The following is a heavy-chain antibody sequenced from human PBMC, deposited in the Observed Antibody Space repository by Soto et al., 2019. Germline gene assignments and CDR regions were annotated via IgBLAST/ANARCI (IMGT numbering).Heavy chain of an antibody. D-gene: IGHD3-10*01. V-gene: IGHV3-30-3*01. Sequence: QVQLVESGGGVVQPGRSLRLSCAASGFTFSSYAMHWVRQAPGKGLEWVAVISYDGSNKYYADSVKGRFTISRDNSKNTLYLQMNSLRAEDTAVYYWARDLMVRGVIGGGFDYWGQGTLVTVSS. J-gene: IGHJ4*02. CDR1: GFTFSSYA. CDR2: ISYDGSNK. CDR3: ARDLMVRGVIGGGFDY.